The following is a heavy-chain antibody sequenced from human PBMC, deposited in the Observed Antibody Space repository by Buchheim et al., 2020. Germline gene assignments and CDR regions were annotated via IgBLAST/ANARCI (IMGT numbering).Heavy chain of an antibody. D-gene: IGHD6-6*01. CDR2: IGTAGAT. V-gene: IGHV3-13*04. Sequence: EVQLVESGGGLVQPGGSLRLSCAASGFTFSSYDMPWVRQATGKGLEWVSAIGTAGATYYPGSVTGRFTISRENAKNSLFLQMNRLRAGDTAVYYCARGNSSSSGHDYWGQGTL. CDR3: ARGNSSSSGHDY. J-gene: IGHJ4*02. CDR1: GFTFSSYD.